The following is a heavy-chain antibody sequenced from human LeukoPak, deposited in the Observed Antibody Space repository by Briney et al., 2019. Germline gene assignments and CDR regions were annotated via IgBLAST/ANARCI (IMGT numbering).Heavy chain of an antibody. CDR1: GYTFTSYG. CDR2: ISAYDGNT. J-gene: IGHJ4*02. D-gene: IGHD2-15*01. CDR3: ARDPEAYCSGGSCRGPLDY. Sequence: ASVKVSCKASGYTFTSYGISWVRQAPGQGLEWMGWISAYDGNTNYAQKLQGRVTMTTDTSTSTAYMELRSLRSDDTAAYYCARDPEAYCSGGSCRGPLDYWGQGTLVTVSS. V-gene: IGHV1-18*01.